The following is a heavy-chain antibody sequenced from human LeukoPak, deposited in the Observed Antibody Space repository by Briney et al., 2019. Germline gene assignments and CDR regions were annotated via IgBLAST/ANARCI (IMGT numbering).Heavy chain of an antibody. D-gene: IGHD1-26*01. CDR3: ARIMIGWELLAHHYYYGMDV. CDR1: GGSISSSNW. V-gene: IGHV4-4*02. J-gene: IGHJ6*02. Sequence: SGTLSLTCAVSGGSISSSNWWSWVRQPPGKGLEWIGEIYHSGSTNYNPSLKSRVTISVDKSKNQFSLKLSSVTAADTAVYYCARIMIGWELLAHHYYYGMDVWGQGTTVTVSS. CDR2: IYHSGST.